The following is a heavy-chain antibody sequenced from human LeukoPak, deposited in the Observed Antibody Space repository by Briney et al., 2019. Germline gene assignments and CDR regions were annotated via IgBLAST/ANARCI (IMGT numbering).Heavy chain of an antibody. Sequence: GASVKVSCKASGGTFSSYATSWVRQAPGQGLEWMGGIIPIFGTANYAQKFQGRVTITADESTSTAYMELSSLRSEDTAVYYCARSSLSAFDIWGQGTMVTVSS. CDR3: ARSSLSAFDI. J-gene: IGHJ3*02. D-gene: IGHD2/OR15-2a*01. CDR1: GGTFSSYA. CDR2: IIPIFGTA. V-gene: IGHV1-69*13.